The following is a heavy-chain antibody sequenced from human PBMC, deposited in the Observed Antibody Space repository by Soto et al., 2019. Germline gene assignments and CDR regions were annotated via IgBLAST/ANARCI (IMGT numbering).Heavy chain of an antibody. V-gene: IGHV6-1*01. CDR2: TYYSSKWYN. CDR1: VSKISAA. J-gene: IGHJ4*02. CDR3: ARERAGYSSGWYSIDY. D-gene: IGHD6-19*01. Sequence: VSKISAAWNWLKQSQSRGLEWLGRTYYSSKWYNDYAVSVKSRITINPDTSKNQFSLQLNSVTPEDTAVYYCARERAGYSSGWYSIDYWGQGTLVTVSS.